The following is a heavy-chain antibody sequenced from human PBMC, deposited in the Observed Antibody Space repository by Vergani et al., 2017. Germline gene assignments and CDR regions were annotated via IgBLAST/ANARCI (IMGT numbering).Heavy chain of an antibody. Sequence: EVQLLESGGVLSLRLSCAASGASGFPSSNCAVSWVRQGAGKGLDWVSAISGSGGSTYYADSVKGRFTISRDNAKNSLYLQMNSLRAEDTAVYYCARDSLSSNWGSGVSYYYMDVWGKGP. CDR2: ISGSGGST. J-gene: IGHJ6*03. V-gene: IGHV3-23*01. CDR3: ARDSLSSNWGSGVSYYYMDV. CDR1: GFPSSNCA. D-gene: IGHD7-27*01.